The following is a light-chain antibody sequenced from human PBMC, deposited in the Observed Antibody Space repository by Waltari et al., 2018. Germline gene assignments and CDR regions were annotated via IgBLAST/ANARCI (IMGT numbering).Light chain of an antibody. CDR3: QRYNSYPIT. V-gene: IGKV1-5*03. J-gene: IGKJ3*01. CDR1: QSIGSW. Sequence: DIQMTQSPSTLSASVGDRVTITCRASQSIGSWLAWYQQQPGKAPKLLIYEATSLESGVTSRFSASGSGTEFTLTISSLQPDDFATYYCQRYNSYPITFGPGTKVDI. CDR2: EAT.